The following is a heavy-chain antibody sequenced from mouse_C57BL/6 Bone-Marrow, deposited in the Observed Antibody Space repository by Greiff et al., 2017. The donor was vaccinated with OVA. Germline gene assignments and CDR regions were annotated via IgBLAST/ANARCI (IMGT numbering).Heavy chain of an antibody. J-gene: IGHJ4*01. CDR3: ARGGDYDEFYYYAMDY. CDR1: GFTFSSYA. V-gene: IGHV5-4*03. Sequence: EVKVVESGGGLVKPGGSLKLSCAASGFTFSSYAMSWVRQTPEKRLEWVATISDGGSYTYYPDNVKGRFTISRDNAKNNLYLQMSHLKSEDTAMYYGARGGDYDEFYYYAMDYWGQGTSVTVSS. D-gene: IGHD2-4*01. CDR2: ISDGGSYT.